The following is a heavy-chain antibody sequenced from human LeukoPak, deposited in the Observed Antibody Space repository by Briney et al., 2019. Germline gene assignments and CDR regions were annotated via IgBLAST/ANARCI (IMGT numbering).Heavy chain of an antibody. Sequence: GGPLRLSCAASGFTFSSYGMHWVRQAPGKGLEWVAVISYDGSNKYYADSVKGRFTISRDNSKNTLYLQMNSLRAEDTAVYYCARDSRYFDWFDAFDIWGQGTMVTVSS. D-gene: IGHD3-9*01. V-gene: IGHV3-30*03. J-gene: IGHJ3*02. CDR1: GFTFSSYG. CDR2: ISYDGSNK. CDR3: ARDSRYFDWFDAFDI.